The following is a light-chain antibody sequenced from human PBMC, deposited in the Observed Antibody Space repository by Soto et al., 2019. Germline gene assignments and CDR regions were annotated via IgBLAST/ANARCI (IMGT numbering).Light chain of an antibody. CDR3: ETWDSNTRV. CDR2: LEGSGSY. J-gene: IGLJ2*01. CDR1: SGHSSYI. Sequence: QLVLTQSSSASASLGSSVKLTCTLSSGHSSYIIAWHQQQPGKAPRYLMKLEGSGSYNKGSGIPDRFSGSSSGAARYLTISNVHFEDEADYYCETWDSNTRVFGGGTKLTVL. V-gene: IGLV4-60*02.